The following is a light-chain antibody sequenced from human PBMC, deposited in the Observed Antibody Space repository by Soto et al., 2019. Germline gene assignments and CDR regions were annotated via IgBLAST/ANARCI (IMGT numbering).Light chain of an antibody. CDR1: QSVSSN. Sequence: EIVMTQSPATLSVSPGERATLSCRASQSVSSNLDWYQQKPGQAPRLLIYSASTRATGIPARFSGSGSGTEFTLTISSLQSEDFAVYYCQHYNNWPPWTFGQGTKVEIK. CDR2: SAS. V-gene: IGKV3-15*01. J-gene: IGKJ1*01. CDR3: QHYNNWPPWT.